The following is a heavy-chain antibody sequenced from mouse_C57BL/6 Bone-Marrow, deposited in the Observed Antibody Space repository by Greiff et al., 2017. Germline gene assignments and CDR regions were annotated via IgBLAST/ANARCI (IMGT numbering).Heavy chain of an antibody. CDR1: GFSFNTYA. D-gene: IGHD2-3*01. Sequence: EVQRVESGGGLVQPKGSLKLSCAASGFSFNTYAMNWVRQAPGKGLEWVARIRSKSNNYATYYADSVKDRFTISRDDSESMLYLQMNNLKTEDTAMYYCVRQGGWLPWYFDVGGTGTTVTVSS. V-gene: IGHV10-1*01. CDR3: VRQGGWLPWYFDV. CDR2: IRSKSNNYAT. J-gene: IGHJ1*03.